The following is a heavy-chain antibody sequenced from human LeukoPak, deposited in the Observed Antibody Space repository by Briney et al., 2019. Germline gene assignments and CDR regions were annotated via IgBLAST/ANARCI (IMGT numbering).Heavy chain of an antibody. CDR1: GFTFDDYA. J-gene: IGHJ4*02. V-gene: IGHV3-9*01. Sequence: GGSLRLSCAASGFTFDDYAMHWVRQAPGKGLEWVSGISWNSGSIGYADSVKGRFTISRDNAKNSLYLQMNSLRAEDTALYYCAKDSDYYDSSGYYLPDYWGQGTLVTVSS. CDR3: AKDSDYYDSSGYYLPDY. D-gene: IGHD3-22*01. CDR2: ISWNSGSI.